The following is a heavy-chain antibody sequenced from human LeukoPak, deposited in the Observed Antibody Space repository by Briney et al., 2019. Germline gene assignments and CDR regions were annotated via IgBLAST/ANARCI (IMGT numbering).Heavy chain of an antibody. CDR1: GFTFRSYG. CDR3: AKDLGPGPWHFFDY. V-gene: IGHV3-23*01. D-gene: IGHD7-27*01. J-gene: IGHJ4*02. CDR2: ISASPGST. Sequence: GGSLRLSCAASGFTFRSYGMHWVRQAPGKGLEWVSSISASPGSTYYANSVKGRFAISRDNSKNTLFLQMSSLRAEDTAVYYCAKDLGPGPWHFFDYWGQGTLVTVSS.